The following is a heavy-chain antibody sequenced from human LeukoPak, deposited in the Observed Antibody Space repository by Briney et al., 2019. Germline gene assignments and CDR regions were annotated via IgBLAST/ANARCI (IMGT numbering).Heavy chain of an antibody. Sequence: PSETLSLTCTVSGGSINNYYWNWIRQPPGKGLEWIGYIHYSGSTNYNPSLKSRVIISVDTSKNQFSLNLSSVTAADTAVYYCARVSGSYWYWGQGTLVTVSS. J-gene: IGHJ4*02. D-gene: IGHD1-26*01. V-gene: IGHV4-59*08. CDR3: ARVSGSYWY. CDR2: IHYSGST. CDR1: GGSINNYY.